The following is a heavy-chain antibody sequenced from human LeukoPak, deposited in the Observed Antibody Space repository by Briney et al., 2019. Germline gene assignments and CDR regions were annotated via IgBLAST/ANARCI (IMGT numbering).Heavy chain of an antibody. J-gene: IGHJ6*03. Sequence: ASVKVSCKASGYTFTGYYMHWVRQAPGQGLEWMGWINPNSGGTNYAQKFQGRVTMTRDTPISTAYMELTSLRSDDTAVHYCAGGGVPVYYYYMDIWGKGTTVTISS. D-gene: IGHD3-10*01. CDR2: INPNSGGT. CDR3: AGGGVPVYYYYMDI. CDR1: GYTFTGYY. V-gene: IGHV1-2*02.